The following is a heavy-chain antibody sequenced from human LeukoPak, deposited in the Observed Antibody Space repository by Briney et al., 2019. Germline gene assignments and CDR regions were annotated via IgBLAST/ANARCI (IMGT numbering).Heavy chain of an antibody. CDR2: INHSGST. D-gene: IGHD3-16*01. CDR1: GGSFSGYY. CDR3: AREPPQKGAHYMDV. V-gene: IGHV4-34*01. J-gene: IGHJ6*03. Sequence: SQTQSLTCAVDGGSFSGYYWSWIRHPPGKGLEWIGEINHSGSTNFNLSLKSRDTKSVDTSTNQFSLNLSSLTASDTPVYYCAREPPQKGAHYMDVWGKGTTVSISS.